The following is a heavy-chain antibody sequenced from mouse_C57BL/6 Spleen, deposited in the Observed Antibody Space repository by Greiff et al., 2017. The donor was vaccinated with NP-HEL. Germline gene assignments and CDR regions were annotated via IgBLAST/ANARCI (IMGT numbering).Heavy chain of an antibody. D-gene: IGHD2-3*01. CDR3: ARSLIYDGYDY. J-gene: IGHJ2*01. CDR2: INPGSGGT. CDR1: GYAFTNYL. V-gene: IGHV1-54*01. Sequence: VQLQQSGAELVRPGTSVKVSCKASGYAFTNYLIEWVKQRPGQGLEWIGVINPGSGGTNYNEKFKGKATLTADKSSSTAYMQRSSLTSEDSAVYFCARSLIYDGYDYWGQGTTLTVSS.